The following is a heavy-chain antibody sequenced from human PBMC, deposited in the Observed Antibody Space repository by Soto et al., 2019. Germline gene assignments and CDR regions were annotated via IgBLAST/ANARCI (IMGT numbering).Heavy chain of an antibody. Sequence: QVQLQESGPGLVKPSQTLSLTCTVSGGSISSGNYYWSWIRQHTGKGLEWIGYIFYSGSTYYNPSPQSRVTISVDTSKNQFSLKLSSVTAADTAVYYCARGGSGDIVVVAAIDYWGQGTLVTVSS. V-gene: IGHV4-31*03. CDR1: GGSISSGNYY. CDR2: IFYSGST. CDR3: ARGGSGDIVVVAAIDY. D-gene: IGHD2-15*01. J-gene: IGHJ4*02.